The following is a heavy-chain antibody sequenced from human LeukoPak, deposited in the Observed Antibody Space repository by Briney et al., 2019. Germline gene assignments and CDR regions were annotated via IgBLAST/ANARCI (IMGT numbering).Heavy chain of an antibody. CDR3: ARPQKYYDSSGYYSRSYAFDI. D-gene: IGHD3-22*01. J-gene: IGHJ3*02. Sequence: GGSLRLSCAASGFTFSSYAMHWVRQAPGKGLEWVAVISYDGSNKYYADSVKGRFTISRDNSKNTLYLQMNSLRAEDTAVYYCARPQKYYDSSGYYSRSYAFDIWGQGTMVTVSS. CDR1: GFTFSSYA. V-gene: IGHV3-30*04. CDR2: ISYDGSNK.